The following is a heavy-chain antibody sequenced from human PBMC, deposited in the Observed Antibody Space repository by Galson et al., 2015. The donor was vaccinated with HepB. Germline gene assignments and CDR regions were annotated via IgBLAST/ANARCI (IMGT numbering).Heavy chain of an antibody. Sequence: QSGAEVKKPGESLKISCKGSGYSFTSYWIGWVRQMPGKGLEWMGIIYPGDSDTRYSPSFQGQVTISADKSISTAYLQWSSLKASDTAMYYCARNQVVVEGYWYFDLWGRGTLVTVSS. CDR1: GYSFTSYW. V-gene: IGHV5-51*01. J-gene: IGHJ2*01. CDR3: ARNQVVVEGYWYFDL. D-gene: IGHD3-22*01. CDR2: IYPGDSDT.